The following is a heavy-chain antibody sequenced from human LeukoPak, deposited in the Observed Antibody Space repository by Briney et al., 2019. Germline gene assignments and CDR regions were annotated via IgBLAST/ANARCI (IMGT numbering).Heavy chain of an antibody. Sequence: SETLSLTCAVYGGSFSGYYWSWIRQPPGKGLEWIGEINHSGSTNYNPSLKSRVTISVDTSKNQFSLKLSSVTAADTAVYYCARGLLLGQPVPYFQHWGQGTLVTVSS. CDR1: GGSFSGYY. J-gene: IGHJ1*01. V-gene: IGHV4-34*01. CDR2: INHSGST. CDR3: ARGLLLGQPVPYFQH. D-gene: IGHD6-13*01.